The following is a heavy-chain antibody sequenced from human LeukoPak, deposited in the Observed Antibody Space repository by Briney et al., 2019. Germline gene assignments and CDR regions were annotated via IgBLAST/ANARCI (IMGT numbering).Heavy chain of an antibody. CDR1: GGSNSRSSNY. V-gene: IGHV4-39*07. D-gene: IGHD3-10*01. J-gene: IGHJ4*02. CDR3: ARGALLWFGDRMEYYFDY. Sequence: SETLSLTCTVSGGSNSRSSNYWGWIRQSPGKGLEWIGSIYYSGSTYYNPSLKSRVTISIDTSKNQFSLKLSSVTAADTAVYYCARGALLWFGDRMEYYFDYWGQGTLLTVSS. CDR2: IYYSGST.